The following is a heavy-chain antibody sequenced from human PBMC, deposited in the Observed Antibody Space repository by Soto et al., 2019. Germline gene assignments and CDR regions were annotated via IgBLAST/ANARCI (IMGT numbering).Heavy chain of an antibody. CDR2: INQDGSQT. Sequence: EVQLEESGGGLVQPGGSLRLACKTPGFTFNNYWMSWLRQAPGKGLEWVANINQDGSQTDYVVSVKGRFTLSRDNAKTSLYLQMNSLRVEDTAVYYCARVSRSHDTEYWGQGTLVTVSS. CDR3: ARVSRSHDTEY. D-gene: IGHD5-18*01. V-gene: IGHV3-7*05. J-gene: IGHJ4*02. CDR1: GFTFNNYW.